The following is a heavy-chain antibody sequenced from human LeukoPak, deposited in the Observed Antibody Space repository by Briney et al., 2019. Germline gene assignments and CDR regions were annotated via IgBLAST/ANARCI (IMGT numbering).Heavy chain of an antibody. CDR2: ISYDGSNK. J-gene: IGHJ6*03. CDR1: GFTFSSYA. D-gene: IGHD3-10*01. Sequence: PGGSLRLSCAASGFTFSSYAIHWVRQAPGKGLEWVAVISYDGSNKYYADSVKGRFTISRDNSKNTLYLQMDSLRAEDTAVYYCARDRPDPSYYYGSGSYYYYYYMDVWVKGTTVTVSS. V-gene: IGHV3-30-3*01. CDR3: ARDRPDPSYYYGSGSYYYYYYMDV.